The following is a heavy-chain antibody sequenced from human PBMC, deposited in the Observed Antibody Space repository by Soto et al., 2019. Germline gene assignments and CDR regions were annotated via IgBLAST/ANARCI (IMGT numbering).Heavy chain of an antibody. CDR3: ARVAYQSLDS. CDR1: GYTLTRYH. V-gene: IGHV1-46*01. J-gene: IGHJ4*02. D-gene: IGHD3-16*01. Sequence: QVQLVQSGAEVKKPGASVKVSCKASGYTLTRYHMHWVRQAPGQGLEWMGIINPNDGGTGYAQKFQGRVTMTRDTSASTVYMELSSLRSEDTAVYYCARVAYQSLDSWGQGTLVTVSS. CDR2: INPNDGGT.